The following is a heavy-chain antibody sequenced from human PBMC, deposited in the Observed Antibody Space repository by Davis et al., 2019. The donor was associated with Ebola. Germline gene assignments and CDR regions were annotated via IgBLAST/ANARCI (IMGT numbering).Heavy chain of an antibody. CDR3: AKDYSSGWSKYYYGVDV. D-gene: IGHD6-19*01. Sequence: GESLKISCADSGFTFSSYSMHWVCQASGKGLEWVAVISYDGSNKYYADSVKGRFTISRDNPKNALYLQMNSLRAEDTAVYYCAKDYSSGWSKYYYGVDVWGQGTTVTVS. CDR2: ISYDGSNK. V-gene: IGHV3-30*18. J-gene: IGHJ6*02. CDR1: GFTFSSYS.